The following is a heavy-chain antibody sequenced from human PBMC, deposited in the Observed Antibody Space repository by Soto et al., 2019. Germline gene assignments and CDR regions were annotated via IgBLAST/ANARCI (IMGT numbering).Heavy chain of an antibody. CDR1: GFTVSSKY. Sequence: EVQAVEYGGGLVQPGGALRLSSAASGFTVSSKYMGWVRQGPGKGLECVSVLYSAGRIHYADSVKGGLTISRDNSGTTLYLQMISLRAEDTAVYYCVSYYRSGGNYYFFNVWGKGTTVTVSS. CDR2: LYSAGRI. V-gene: IGHV3-66*01. J-gene: IGHJ6*03. D-gene: IGHD3-10*01. CDR3: VSYYRSGGNYYFFNV.